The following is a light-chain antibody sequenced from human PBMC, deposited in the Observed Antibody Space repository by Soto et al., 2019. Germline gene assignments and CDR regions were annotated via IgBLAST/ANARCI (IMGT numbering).Light chain of an antibody. V-gene: IGKV3-11*01. CDR3: QQRSNWPPSLT. CDR2: DAS. CDR1: QSVSSY. J-gene: IGKJ4*01. Sequence: EIVLTQSPATLSLFPGERATLSCRASQSVSSYLAWYQQKPGQAPRLLIYDASNRATGIPVRFSGSGSGTDFTLTISSLEPEDFAVYYCQQRSNWPPSLTFGGGTKVEIK.